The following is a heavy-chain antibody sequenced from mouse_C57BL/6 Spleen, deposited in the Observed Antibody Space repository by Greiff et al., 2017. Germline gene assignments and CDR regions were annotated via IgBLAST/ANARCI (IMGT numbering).Heavy chain of an antibody. CDR2: FYPGSGSI. V-gene: IGHV1-62-2*01. J-gene: IGHJ4*01. CDR3: ARRERDYDGYYLYAMEY. D-gene: IGHD2-3*01. CDR1: GYTFTEYT. Sequence: QVQLQQSGAELVKPGASVKLSCKASGYTFTEYTIHWVKQRSGQGLEWIGWFYPGSGSIKYNEKFKDKATLTADKSSSTVYMELSRLTSEDSAVYFCARRERDYDGYYLYAMEYWGQGTSVTVSS.